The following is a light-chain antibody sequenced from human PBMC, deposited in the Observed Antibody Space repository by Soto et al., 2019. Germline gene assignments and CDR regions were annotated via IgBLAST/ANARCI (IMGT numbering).Light chain of an antibody. J-gene: IGLJ7*01. V-gene: IGLV2-23*01. CDR3: CSYAGEPIYAV. Sequence: QSALTQPASVSGSPGQSITISCTGTSTDVGNYKLVSWYQQHPVKAPKLIIYEDSKRPSGFSHRFSGSKSGNTASLTISGLQAEDEADYFCCSYAGEPIYAVVGGGTPLTVL. CDR1: STDVGNYKL. CDR2: EDS.